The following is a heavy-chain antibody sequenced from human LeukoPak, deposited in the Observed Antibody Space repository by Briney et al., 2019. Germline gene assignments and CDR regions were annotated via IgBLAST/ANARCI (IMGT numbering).Heavy chain of an antibody. CDR2: INPNSGGT. V-gene: IGHV1-2*02. D-gene: IGHD3-22*01. CDR1: GYTFTGYY. CDR3: ARDLRRYYYDSSGYGPRSAFDI. J-gene: IGHJ3*02. Sequence: ASVKVSCKASGYTFTGYYMHWVRQAPGQGLEWMGWINPNSGGTNYAQKFQGRVTMTRDTSISTAYMELSRLRSDDTAVYYCARDLRRYYYDSSGYGPRSAFDIWGQGTMVTVSS.